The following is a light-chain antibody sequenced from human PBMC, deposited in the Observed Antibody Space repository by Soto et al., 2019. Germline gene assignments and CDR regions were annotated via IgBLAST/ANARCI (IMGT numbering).Light chain of an antibody. CDR3: QQYYNTPYT. J-gene: IGKJ2*01. CDR1: QNVLYSSNNKNY. CDR2: WAS. Sequence: DIVMTQFPDSLAVSLGERATINCKSSQNVLYSSNNKNYLTWYQQKPGQPPKLLIYWASTRESGVPDRFSGSGSGTDFTLTISSLQAEDVAVYYCQQYYNTPYTFGQGTKLEIK. V-gene: IGKV4-1*01.